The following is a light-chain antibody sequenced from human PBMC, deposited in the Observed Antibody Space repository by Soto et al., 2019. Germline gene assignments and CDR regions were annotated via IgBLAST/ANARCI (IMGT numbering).Light chain of an antibody. J-gene: IGKJ5*01. CDR1: QGISRY. Sequence: IQLTQSPSSLSASVGDRVNITCRASQGISRYLAWYQQKPGKAPKLLIYAASTLQSGVPSRFSGSGSGTDFTLTSSSLPHEDFATYYCQQLNSYPQTFGQGTRLEIK. CDR2: AAS. V-gene: IGKV1-9*01. CDR3: QQLNSYPQT.